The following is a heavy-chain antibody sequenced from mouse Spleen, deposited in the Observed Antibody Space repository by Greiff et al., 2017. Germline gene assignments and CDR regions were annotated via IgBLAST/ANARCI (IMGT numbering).Heavy chain of an antibody. J-gene: IGHJ4*01. CDR1: GYTFTDYY. CDR2: INPNNGGT. V-gene: IGHV1-26*01. Sequence: VQLQQSGPELVKPGASVKISCKASGYTFTDYYMNWVKQSHGKSLEWIGDINPNNGGTSYNQKFKGKATLTVDKSSSTAYMELRSLTSEDSAVYYCASLGWSLAMDYWGQGTSVTVSS. D-gene: IGHD2-10*02. CDR3: ASLGWSLAMDY.